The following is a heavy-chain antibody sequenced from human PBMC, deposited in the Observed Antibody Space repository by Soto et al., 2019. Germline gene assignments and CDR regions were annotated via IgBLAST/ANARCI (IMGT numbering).Heavy chain of an antibody. CDR2: IIPIFATA. J-gene: IGHJ6*02. CDR3: ARDVRVSGYYRSRPRLGMYV. D-gene: IGHD3-3*01. V-gene: IGHV1-69*01. Sequence: QVQLVQSGAEVKKPGSSVKVSCKASGGTFSSYTFNWVRQAPGQGLEWMGGIIPIFATANYAQKFQGRVTITADESTSTAYMDLSSLSSEDTAIYYCARDVRVSGYYRSRPRLGMYVWGQGTTVTVSS. CDR1: GGTFSSYT.